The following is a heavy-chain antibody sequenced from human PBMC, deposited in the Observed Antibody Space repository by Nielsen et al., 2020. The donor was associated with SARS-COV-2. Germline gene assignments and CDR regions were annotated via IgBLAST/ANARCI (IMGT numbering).Heavy chain of an antibody. D-gene: IGHD3-3*01. J-gene: IGHJ3*02. CDR3: ARVKYYDFWSGYYGGAFDI. Sequence: WIRQPPGKALEWLSYIGGNGRNIFYADSVKGRFTISRDNAENSLSLQMNSLRAEDTAVYYCARVKYYDFWSGYYGGAFDIWGQGTMVTVSS. V-gene: IGHV3-11*01. CDR2: IGGNGRNI.